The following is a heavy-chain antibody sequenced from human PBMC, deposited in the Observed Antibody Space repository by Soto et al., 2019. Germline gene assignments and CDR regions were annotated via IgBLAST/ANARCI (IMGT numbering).Heavy chain of an antibody. V-gene: IGHV6-1*01. J-gene: IGHJ3*02. CDR2: TYYRSKWYN. CDR3: ARERHRGYSASLDAFDI. D-gene: IGHD1-26*01. Sequence: SQTLSLTCAISGDSVSSNSAAWNWIRQSPSRGLEWLGRTYYRSKWYNDYAVTVKSRITINPDTSKNQFSLQLNSVTPEDTAVYYCARERHRGYSASLDAFDIWGQGTMVTVSS. CDR1: GDSVSSNSAA.